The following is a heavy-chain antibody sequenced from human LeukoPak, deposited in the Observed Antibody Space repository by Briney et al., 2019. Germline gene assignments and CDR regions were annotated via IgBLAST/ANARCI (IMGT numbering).Heavy chain of an antibody. CDR2: IKRKSDGGTT. CDR3: TTELDVRPNHY. D-gene: IGHD1-14*01. CDR1: GLTFSNAW. V-gene: IGHV3-15*01. J-gene: IGHJ4*02. Sequence: GGSLRLSCAVSGLTFSNAWMSWVRQVPGQGLEWVGRIKRKSDGGTTDYAAPVKGRFTISRDDSKNTLYLQMNSLKSEDTAVYYCTTELDVRPNHYWGQGTLVTVSS.